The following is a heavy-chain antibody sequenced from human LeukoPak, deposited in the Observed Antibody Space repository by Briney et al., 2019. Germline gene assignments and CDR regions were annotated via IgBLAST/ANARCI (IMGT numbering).Heavy chain of an antibody. CDR1: GFTFSSYA. V-gene: IGHV3-23*01. CDR3: ARAPDDYGPPVDYGMDV. J-gene: IGHJ6*02. D-gene: IGHD4/OR15-4a*01. Sequence: GGSLILSCAASGFTFSSYAMSWARPAPGKGLEWVSAISGSGGSTYYADSVKGRFTISRDNSKNTLYLQMNSLRAEDTAVSYCARAPDDYGPPVDYGMDVWGQGTTVTVSS. CDR2: ISGSGGST.